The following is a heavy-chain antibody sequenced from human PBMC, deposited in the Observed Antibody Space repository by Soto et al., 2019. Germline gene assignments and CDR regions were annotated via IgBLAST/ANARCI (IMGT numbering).Heavy chain of an antibody. CDR3: ARDLSLLKECDYIWGSYRPNCEFDY. V-gene: IGHV3-48*01. CDR1: GFTFSSYS. D-gene: IGHD3-16*02. CDR2: ISSSSSTI. J-gene: IGHJ4*02. Sequence: GGSLRLSCAASGFTFSSYSMNWVRQAPGKGLEWVSYISSSSSTIYYADSVKGRFTISRDNAKNSLYLQMNSLRAEDTAVYYCARDLSLLKECDYIWGSYRPNCEFDYWGQGTLVTVSS.